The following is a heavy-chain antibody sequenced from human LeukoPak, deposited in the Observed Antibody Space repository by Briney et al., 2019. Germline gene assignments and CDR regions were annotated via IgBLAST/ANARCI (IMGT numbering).Heavy chain of an antibody. CDR2: IYTSGST. J-gene: IGHJ4*02. CDR3: ARLAREGRQLVRIDY. Sequence: SETLSLTCTVSGGSISSGSYYWSWIRQPAGKGLEWIGRIYTSGSTNYNPSLKSRVTISVDTSKNQFSLKLSSVTAADTAVYYCARLAREGRQLVRIDYWGQGTLVTVSS. V-gene: IGHV4-61*02. CDR1: GGSISSGSYY. D-gene: IGHD6-6*01.